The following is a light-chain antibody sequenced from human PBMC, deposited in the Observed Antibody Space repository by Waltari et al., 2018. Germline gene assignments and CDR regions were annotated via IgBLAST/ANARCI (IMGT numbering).Light chain of an antibody. CDR1: QSVGRN. CDR2: GAS. V-gene: IGKV3-20*01. J-gene: IGKJ1*01. Sequence: EIVLTQSPGTLSLSPGERATLSCRASQSVGRNLAWDQQKPGQAPRLLMYGASSRATGTPDRFSGSGSGTDFSLTISRLEAEDFAVYYCQHYVRLPATFGQGTKVEIK. CDR3: QHYVRLPAT.